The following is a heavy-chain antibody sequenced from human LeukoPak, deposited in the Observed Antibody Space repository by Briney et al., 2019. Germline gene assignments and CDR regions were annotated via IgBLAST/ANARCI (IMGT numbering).Heavy chain of an antibody. D-gene: IGHD2-2*01. CDR2: ISYDGSNK. J-gene: IGHJ6*02. CDR1: GFTFSSYA. Sequence: GGSLRLSCAASGFTFSSYAMHWVRQAPGKGLEWVAVISYDGSNKYYADSVKGRFTISRDNSKNTLYLQVNSLRAEDTAVYYCASEVVPAATYYYYGMDVWGQGTTVTVSS. V-gene: IGHV3-30*04. CDR3: ASEVVPAATYYYYGMDV.